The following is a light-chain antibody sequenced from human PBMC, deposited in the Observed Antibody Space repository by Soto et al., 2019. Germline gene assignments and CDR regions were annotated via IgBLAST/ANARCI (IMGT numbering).Light chain of an antibody. CDR3: QQYNKWPQT. V-gene: IGKV3-15*01. CDR2: GAS. CDR1: QGVSID. Sequence: EIVMTQSPATVPVSPGERVTLSCRASQGVSIDLAWYQQKPGQAPRLLIYGASTRATDIPATFTGSGSGTEFALTISSLQSEDIAVYYCQQYNKWPQTFRQGTKVEIK. J-gene: IGKJ1*01.